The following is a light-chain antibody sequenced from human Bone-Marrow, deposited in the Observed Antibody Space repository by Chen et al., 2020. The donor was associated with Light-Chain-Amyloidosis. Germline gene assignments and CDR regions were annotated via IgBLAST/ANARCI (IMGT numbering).Light chain of an antibody. J-gene: IGLJ2*01. CDR3: QSADSSGTYEVI. V-gene: IGLV3-25*03. Sequence: SYELTQPSSVSVSPGQTARITCSGDDLPTKYAYWYQQKPGQAPVLVIHRDTERPSGISERFSASSSGTTATLTISGVQAEDEADYHCQSADSSGTYEVIFGGGTKLTVL. CDR2: RDT. CDR1: DLPTKY.